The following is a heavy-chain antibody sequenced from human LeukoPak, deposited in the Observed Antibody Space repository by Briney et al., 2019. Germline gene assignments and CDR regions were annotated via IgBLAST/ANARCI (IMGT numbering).Heavy chain of an antibody. D-gene: IGHD3/OR15-3a*01. Sequence: PGGSLRLSCAASGFTFSSYWMSWVRQAPGKGLEWVANIKQAGSEKYYVDSVKGRFTIFRDNAKNSLYLQMNSLRAEDTAVYYCATRDPVDYYNWFDPWGQGTLVTVSS. J-gene: IGHJ5*02. CDR2: IKQAGSEK. CDR1: GFTFSSYW. CDR3: ATRDPVDYYNWFDP. V-gene: IGHV3-7*01.